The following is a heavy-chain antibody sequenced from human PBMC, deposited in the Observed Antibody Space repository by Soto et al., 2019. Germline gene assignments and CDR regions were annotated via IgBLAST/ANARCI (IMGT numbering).Heavy chain of an antibody. CDR3: ARGVGSGSYYNQYNWFDP. Sequence: QVQLVQSGGEVKKPGASVKVSCKASGYTFTNYGISWVRQAPGQGLEWMGWINVYNGNTKYAQKVQGQVTLTTDTSTSTAYMELRSLRSDDTAVYYCARGVGSGSYYNQYNWFDPWGQGTLVTVSS. CDR1: GYTFTNYG. J-gene: IGHJ5*02. CDR2: INVYNGNT. V-gene: IGHV1-18*01. D-gene: IGHD3-10*01.